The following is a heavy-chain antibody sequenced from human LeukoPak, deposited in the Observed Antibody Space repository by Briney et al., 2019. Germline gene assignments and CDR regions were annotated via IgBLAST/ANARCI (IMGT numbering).Heavy chain of an antibody. V-gene: IGHV3-7*01. CDR1: GFTFSNYW. Sequence: GGSLRLSCADSGFTFSNYWMSWVRQAPGKGLEWVANIKQDACEIYYVGSVKGRFTISRDNAKNSLYLQMNSLRAEDTAVYYCVRRYMATSAEDFDHWGQGTLDNGSS. D-gene: IGHD5-24*01. CDR3: VRRYMATSAEDFDH. J-gene: IGHJ4*02. CDR2: IKQDACEI.